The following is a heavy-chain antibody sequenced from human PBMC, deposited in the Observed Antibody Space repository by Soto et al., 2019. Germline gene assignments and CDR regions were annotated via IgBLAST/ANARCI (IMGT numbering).Heavy chain of an antibody. CDR1: GYSFTSYW. CDR3: ARYCSSTSCEDSYYYYGMDV. D-gene: IGHD2-2*01. V-gene: IGHV5-10-1*01. CDR2: IDPSDSYT. Sequence: VESLKISCKGSGYSFTSYWISWVRQMPGKGLEWMGRIDPSDSYTNYSPSFQGHVTISADKSISTAYLQWSSLKASDTAMYYCARYCSSTSCEDSYYYYGMDVWGQGTTVTVSS. J-gene: IGHJ6*02.